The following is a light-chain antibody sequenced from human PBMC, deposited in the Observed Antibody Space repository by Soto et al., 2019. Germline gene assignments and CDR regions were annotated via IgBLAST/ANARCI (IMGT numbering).Light chain of an antibody. V-gene: IGKV3-20*01. CDR1: RNVNNND. CDR3: QQYGSSPVT. CDR2: GAS. J-gene: IGKJ5*01. Sequence: EIVLMQSPVTLSLSPGERATLSCRASRNVNNNDLAWYQQRRGQAPRLLIYGASSRATDIPDRFSASGPGTDFTLTISRLEPEDFAVYFCQQYGSSPVTFGQGTRLEIK.